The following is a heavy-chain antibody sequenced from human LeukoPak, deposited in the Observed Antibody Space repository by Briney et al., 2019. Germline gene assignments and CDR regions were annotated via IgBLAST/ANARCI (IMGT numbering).Heavy chain of an antibody. V-gene: IGHV4-39*01. CDR2: IYYSGST. D-gene: IGHD3-16*02. Sequence: SETLSLTCTVSGGSISSSSYYWGWIRQPPGKGLEWIGSIYYSGSTYYNPSLKSRITMSVNTSKNQFSLKLSSVTAADTAVYYCASTGIRLGELSLSLDYWGQGTLVTVSS. CDR3: ASTGIRLGELSLSLDY. J-gene: IGHJ4*02. CDR1: GGSISSSSYY.